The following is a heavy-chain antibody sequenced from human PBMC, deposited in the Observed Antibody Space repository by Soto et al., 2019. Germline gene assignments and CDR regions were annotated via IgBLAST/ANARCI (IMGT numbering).Heavy chain of an antibody. V-gene: IGHV4-31*02. D-gene: IGHD4-17*01. CDR2: IHYSGTT. Sequence: WTWIRQHPGKGLEWIGYIHYSGTTYYNPSLKSRVTESVDTSKNQFSLKLSSATAADTAVYYCARAPATVTGTQHFDYWGQGTLVTVSS. J-gene: IGHJ4*02. CDR3: ARAPATVTGTQHFDY.